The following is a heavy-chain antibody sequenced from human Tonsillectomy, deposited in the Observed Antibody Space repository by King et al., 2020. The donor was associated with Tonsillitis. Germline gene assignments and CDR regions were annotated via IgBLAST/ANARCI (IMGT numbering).Heavy chain of an antibody. V-gene: IGHV3-30-3*01. CDR2: ISYDGSNK. J-gene: IGHJ4*02. CDR1: GFTFSSYA. D-gene: IGHD3-10*01. CDR3: ASDRFPGRITMVRYHLDY. Sequence: VQLVESGGGVVQPGRSLRLSCAASGFTFSSYAMHWVRQAPGKGLEWVAVISYDGSNKYYADSVKGRFTISRDNSKNTLYLQMNSLRAEDTAVYYCASDRFPGRITMVRYHLDYWGQGTLVTVSS.